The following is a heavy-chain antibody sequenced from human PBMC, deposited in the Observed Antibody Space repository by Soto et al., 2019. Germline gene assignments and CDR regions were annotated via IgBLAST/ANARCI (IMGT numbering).Heavy chain of an antibody. CDR2: IKQDGSEK. J-gene: IGHJ4*02. V-gene: IGHV3-7*01. CDR1: GFTFSSYW. Sequence: AGSLRLSCAASGFTFSSYWMSWVRQAPGKGLEWVANIKQDGSEKYYVDSVKGRFTISRDNAKNSLYLQMNSLRAEDTAVYYCARGGIIMITFGGVIPIAPFDYWGQGALVTVSS. D-gene: IGHD3-16*02. CDR3: ARGGIIMITFGGVIPIAPFDY.